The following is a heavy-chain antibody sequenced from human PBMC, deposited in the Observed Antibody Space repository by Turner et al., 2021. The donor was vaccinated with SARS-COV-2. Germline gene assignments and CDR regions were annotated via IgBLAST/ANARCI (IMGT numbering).Heavy chain of an antibody. V-gene: IGHV3-53*01. J-gene: IGHJ4*02. CDR3: ARDYGDYYFDY. D-gene: IGHD4-17*01. CDR2: IYSGGST. Sequence: EVQLVESGGGLIQPGGSLRLSCAASGFTVSSNYMSWVRQAAGKGLEWVSVIYSGGSTYSADSVKGRFTISRDNSKNTLYLQMNSLRAEDTAVYYCARDYGDYYFDYWGQGTLVTVSS. CDR1: GFTVSSNY.